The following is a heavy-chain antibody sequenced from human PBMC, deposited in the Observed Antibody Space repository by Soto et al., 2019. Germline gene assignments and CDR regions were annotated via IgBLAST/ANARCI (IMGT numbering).Heavy chain of an antibody. J-gene: IGHJ5*02. Sequence: LSLTCTVSGGSINSATNYWSWIRQHPVKVLEWIGYIYYSGTTYYNPSLKSRVKLSLDTSKNQFSLRLSSVTAADTAVYYCARQNSGYDKNRWDPWGQGALVTVS. V-gene: IGHV4-31*03. CDR3: ARQNSGYDKNRWDP. CDR2: IYYSGTT. D-gene: IGHD5-12*01. CDR1: GGSINSATNY.